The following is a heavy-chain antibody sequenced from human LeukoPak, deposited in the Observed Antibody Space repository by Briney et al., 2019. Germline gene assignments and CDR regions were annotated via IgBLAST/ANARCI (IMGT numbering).Heavy chain of an antibody. V-gene: IGHV4-39*07. J-gene: IGHJ5*02. CDR3: ARDLRTLYNGNNFSWFDP. CDR2: IYYSGST. CDR1: GGSISSSSYY. D-gene: IGHD1-1*01. Sequence: PSETLSLTCTVSGGSISSSSYYWGWIRQPPGKGLEWIGSIYYSGSTYYNPSLKSRVTISVDTSKDQFSLNLSSMTAADTAAYYCARDLRTLYNGNNFSWFDPWGQGTLVTVSS.